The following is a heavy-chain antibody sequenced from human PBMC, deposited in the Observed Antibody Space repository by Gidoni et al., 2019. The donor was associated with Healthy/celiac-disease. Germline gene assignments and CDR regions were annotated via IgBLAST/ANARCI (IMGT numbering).Heavy chain of an antibody. CDR1: GFTFSRYS. V-gene: IGHV3-21*01. CDR2: ISSSSSYI. CDR3: ARARGGDSLIDY. J-gene: IGHJ4*02. D-gene: IGHD2-21*02. Sequence: EVQLVESGGGLVKPGGSLRLSCAASGFTFSRYSMNWVRQAPGKGLEWVSSISSSSSYIYYADSVKGRFTISRDNAKNSLYLQMNSLRAEDTAVYYCARARGGDSLIDYWGQGTLVTVSS.